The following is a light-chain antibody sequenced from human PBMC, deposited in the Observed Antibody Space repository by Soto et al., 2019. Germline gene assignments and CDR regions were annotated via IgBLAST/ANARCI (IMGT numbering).Light chain of an antibody. CDR3: QQYNSYLT. J-gene: IGKJ4*01. Sequence: IQMTQSPSNLSASVGDIVTITCRASQSISSWLAWYQQKPGKAHQLLIYKASSLESGVPSRFSRSRSGTAFTLTISSLQPDGFATYDCQQYNSYLTFGGGTKVEIK. CDR1: QSISSW. V-gene: IGKV1-5*03. CDR2: KAS.